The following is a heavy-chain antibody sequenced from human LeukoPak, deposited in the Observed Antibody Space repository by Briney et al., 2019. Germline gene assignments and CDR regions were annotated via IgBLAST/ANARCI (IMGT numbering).Heavy chain of an antibody. J-gene: IGHJ4*02. Sequence: HPGGSLRLSCAASGFTVSSNYMSWVRQAPGKGLEWVSVIYSGGSTYYADSVKGRFTISRDNSKNTLYLQMNSLRAEDTAVYYCAKDDPYYYDSSGGRTDWGQGTLVTVSS. V-gene: IGHV3-66*01. CDR3: AKDDPYYYDSSGGRTD. CDR1: GFTVSSNY. D-gene: IGHD3-22*01. CDR2: IYSGGST.